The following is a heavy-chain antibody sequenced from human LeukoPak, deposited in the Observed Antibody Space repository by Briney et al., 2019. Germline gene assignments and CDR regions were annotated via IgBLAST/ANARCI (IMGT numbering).Heavy chain of an antibody. CDR1: GDSISSSNSY. CDR2: IYYSGNT. Sequence: SETLSLTCTVSGDSISSSNSYWGWIRQPPGKGLEWIGSIYYSGNTYYNASLKSRVTISVDTSKNQFSLKLSSVTAADTAVYYCARESGKAFDIWGQGTMVTVSS. J-gene: IGHJ3*02. V-gene: IGHV4-39*02. CDR3: ARESGKAFDI. D-gene: IGHD6-25*01.